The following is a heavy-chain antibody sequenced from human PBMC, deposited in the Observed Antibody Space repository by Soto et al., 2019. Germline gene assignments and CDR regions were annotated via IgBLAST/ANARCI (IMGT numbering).Heavy chain of an antibody. J-gene: IGHJ6*02. CDR2: XXYXXSX. CDR1: GGSISSYY. D-gene: IGHD5-12*01. CDR3: ARERRDGYDYGGMDV. Sequence: PSETLSLTCTVSGGSISSYYWSWIRQPPGKGLEWXGYXXYXXSXXXXXSXXXRVTISVDTSKNQFSLKLSYVTAADTAVYYCARERRDGYDYGGMDVWGQGTTVTVSS. V-gene: IGHV4-59*01.